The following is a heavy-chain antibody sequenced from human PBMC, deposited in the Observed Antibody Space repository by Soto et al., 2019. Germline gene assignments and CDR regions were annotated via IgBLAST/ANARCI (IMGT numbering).Heavy chain of an antibody. D-gene: IGHD2-2*01. J-gene: IGHJ5*02. CDR1: GGSISSCGYS. CDR2: IYHSGST. CDR3: ARVLSSTSYKRVWFDP. V-gene: IGHV4-30-2*01. Sequence: PSATCSLICAVSGGSISSCGYSWSWIRQAPGKFLEWIGYIYHSGSTYYNPSLKSRVTISVDRSKNQFSLKLSSVSAADTAVYYCARVLSSTSYKRVWFDPWGHGTLVPVSS.